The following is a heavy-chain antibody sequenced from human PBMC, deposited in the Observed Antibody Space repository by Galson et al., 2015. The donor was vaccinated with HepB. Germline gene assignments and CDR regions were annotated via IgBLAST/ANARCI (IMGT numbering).Heavy chain of an antibody. CDR1: GSSFTRYW. Sequence: QSGAEVKKPGESLKISCQGSGSSFTRYWIGWVRQMPGKGLEWIGEINHSGSTNYNPSLKSRVTISVDTSKNQFSLKLSSVTAADTAVYYCARGGEYQLLEDYYYGMDVWGQGTTVTVSS. CDR2: INHSGST. J-gene: IGHJ6*02. CDR3: ARGGEYQLLEDYYYGMDV. V-gene: IGHV4-34*01. D-gene: IGHD2-2*01.